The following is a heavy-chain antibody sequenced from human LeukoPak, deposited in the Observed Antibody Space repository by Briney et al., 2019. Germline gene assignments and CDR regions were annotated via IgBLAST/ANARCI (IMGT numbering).Heavy chain of an antibody. CDR3: AREGVVPAALIDY. CDR1: GGSISSGSYY. D-gene: IGHD2-2*01. CDR2: IYTSGST. Sequence: PSETLSLTSTVSGGSISSGSYYWSWIRQPAGKGLEWIGRIYTSGSTNYNPSLKSRVTISVDTSKNQFSLKLSSVTAADTAVYYCAREGVVPAALIDYWGQGTLVTVSS. V-gene: IGHV4-61*02. J-gene: IGHJ4*02.